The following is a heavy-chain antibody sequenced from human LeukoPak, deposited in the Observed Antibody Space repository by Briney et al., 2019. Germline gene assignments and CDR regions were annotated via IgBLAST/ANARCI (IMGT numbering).Heavy chain of an antibody. CDR3: ARQYCTSTTCYHREFDF. V-gene: IGHV5-51*01. CDR1: GYSFTNYW. D-gene: IGHD2-2*01. CDR2: IHPGGSNT. Sequence: GESLKISCKGSGYSFTNYWIAWVRQMPGKGLECMGIIHPGGSNTKYSPSFQGLVTISADKSISTAYLQWSSLKASDTSIYYCARQYCTSTTCYHREFDFWGQGTLVTVSS. J-gene: IGHJ4*02.